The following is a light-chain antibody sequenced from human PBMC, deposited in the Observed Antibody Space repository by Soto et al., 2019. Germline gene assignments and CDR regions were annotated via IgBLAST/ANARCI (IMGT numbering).Light chain of an antibody. CDR2: GAS. CDR1: QSVSSSY. J-gene: IGKJ5*01. CDR3: QQYGRSIT. V-gene: IGKV3-20*01. Sequence: EIVLTQPPGSLFLSPGEKPTLSCRASQSVSSSYLAWYQQKPGQAPRLLLYGASSRATGIPDRFSGSGSGTDFTLTINRLEPEDFAVYYCQQYGRSITFGQGTRLEIK.